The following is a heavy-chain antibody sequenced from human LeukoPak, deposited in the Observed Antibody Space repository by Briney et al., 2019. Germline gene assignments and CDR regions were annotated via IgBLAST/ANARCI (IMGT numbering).Heavy chain of an antibody. V-gene: IGHV3-20*04. J-gene: IGHJ6*03. CDR2: INWNGGST. CDR3: AGGNYYYYMDV. Sequence: GGSLRLSCAASGFTFDDYGMSWVRQAPGKGLEWVSGINWNGGSTGYADSVKGRFTISRDNAKNSLYLQMNSLRAEDTAVYYCAGGNYYYYMDVWGKGTTVTVSS. CDR1: GFTFDDYG. D-gene: IGHD3-16*01.